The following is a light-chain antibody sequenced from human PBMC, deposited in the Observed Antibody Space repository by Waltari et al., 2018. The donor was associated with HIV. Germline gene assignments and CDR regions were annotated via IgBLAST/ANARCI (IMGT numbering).Light chain of an antibody. V-gene: IGKV3-15*01. CDR3: QQFIFWPFS. CDR2: GAS. CDR1: QSVSTN. Sequence: EIVMTQAPATLSVSLGVRAPLSCRASQSVSTNLAWYQQKPGQAPRLLIYGASTRATGIPARFSGSGSGTDFTLTISSLQSEDFAVYYCQQFIFWPFSFGQGTKLEIK. J-gene: IGKJ2*03.